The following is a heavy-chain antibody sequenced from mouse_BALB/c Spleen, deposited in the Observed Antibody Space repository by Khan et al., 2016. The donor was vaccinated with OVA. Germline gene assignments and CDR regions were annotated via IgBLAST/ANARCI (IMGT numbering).Heavy chain of an antibody. D-gene: IGHD2-14*01. J-gene: IGHJ4*01. CDR2: INTYTGEP. V-gene: IGHV9-3-1*01. Sequence: QIQLVQSGPELKKPGETVQISCKASGFTFTNYGMNWVRQAPGKGLKWMGWINTYTGEPTFTDDFKGRFAFSLETSASTAYLQINSLKNEDTDTYFCARLGYNGTMVFWGQRTSVTVSS. CDR1: GFTFTNYG. CDR3: ARLGYNGTMVF.